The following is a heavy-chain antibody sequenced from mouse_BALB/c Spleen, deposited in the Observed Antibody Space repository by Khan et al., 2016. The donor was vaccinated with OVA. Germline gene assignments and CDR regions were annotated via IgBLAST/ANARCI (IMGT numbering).Heavy chain of an antibody. CDR1: GFTFSSYA. J-gene: IGHJ3*01. CDR2: INSDGTYT. CDR3: ARHNFVPFAY. D-gene: IGHD1-3*01. Sequence: EVELVESGGGLVKPGGSLKLSCAASGFTFSSYAMSWVRQTPEKRLEWVATINSDGTYTYYPDSVKGRFTISSDNAKNTLYLQMSSLRSEATAMYYCARHNFVPFAYWGQGTLVTVSA. V-gene: IGHV5-9-3*01.